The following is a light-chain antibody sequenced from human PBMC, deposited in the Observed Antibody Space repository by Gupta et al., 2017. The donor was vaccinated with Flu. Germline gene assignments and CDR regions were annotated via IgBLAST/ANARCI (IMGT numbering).Light chain of an antibody. J-gene: IGKJ4*01. CDR3: QQSYTTPLT. V-gene: IGKV1-39*01. CDR2: SAS. Sequence: DIQMTQSPSSLSASVGDRVTITCRASQSISGYLNWYQQTPGKAPKFLIYSASNLQSGVSSRFSGSGSGTDFTLTISSLQPEDFATYYCQQSYTTPLTFGGGTKVEIK. CDR1: QSISGY.